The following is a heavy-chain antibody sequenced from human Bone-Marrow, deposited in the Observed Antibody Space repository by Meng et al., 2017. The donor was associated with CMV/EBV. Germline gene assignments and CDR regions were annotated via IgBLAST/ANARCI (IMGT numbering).Heavy chain of an antibody. CDR1: GFTFSDYY. V-gene: IGHV3-11*01. D-gene: IGHD6-6*01. CDR2: ISSSGSTI. CDR3: ARDRYSSSSAGYYYYGMDV. J-gene: IGHJ6*02. Sequence: GESLKISCAASGFTFSDYYMSWIRQAPGKGLEWVSYISSSGSTIYYADSVKGRFTISRDNAKNSLYLQINSLRAEDTAVYYCARDRYSSSSAGYYYYGMDVWGQGTTVTVSS.